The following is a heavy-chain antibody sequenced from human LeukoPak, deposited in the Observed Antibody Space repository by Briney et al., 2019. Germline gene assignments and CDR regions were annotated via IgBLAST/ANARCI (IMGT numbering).Heavy chain of an antibody. J-gene: IGHJ6*03. V-gene: IGHV3-11*04. CDR1: GFTFSDYY. D-gene: IGHD3/OR15-3a*01. CDR2: ISSSGSTI. Sequence: GGSLRLSCAASGFTFSDYYMSWIRQAPGKGLEWVSYISSSGSTIYYADSVKGRLTISRDNAKNSLYLQINSLRAEDTAVYYCARMDQSGYYYYMDVWGKGTTVTVSS. CDR3: ARMDQSGYYYYMDV.